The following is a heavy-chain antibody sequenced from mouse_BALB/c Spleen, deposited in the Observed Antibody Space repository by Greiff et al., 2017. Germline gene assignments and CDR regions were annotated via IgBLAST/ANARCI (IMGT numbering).Heavy chain of an antibody. CDR1: GFSLTSYG. V-gene: IGHV2-2*02. CDR3: ARNNYYGSSYDFAY. D-gene: IGHD1-1*01. J-gene: IGHJ3*01. Sequence: VKLMESGPGLVQPSQSLSITCTVSGFSLTSYGVHWVRQSPGKGLEWLGVIWSGGSTDYNAAFISRLSISKDNSKSQVFFKMNSLQANDTAIYYCARNNYYGSSYDFAYWGQGTLVTVSA. CDR2: IWSGGST.